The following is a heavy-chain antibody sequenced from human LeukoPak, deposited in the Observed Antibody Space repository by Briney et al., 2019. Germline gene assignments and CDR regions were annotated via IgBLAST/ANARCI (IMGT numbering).Heavy chain of an antibody. CDR3: ARGPLIAARPGYSGAYNWFDP. CDR1: DSPISSGYY. V-gene: IGHV4-38-2*01. CDR2: IYYSGST. D-gene: IGHD6-6*01. J-gene: IGHJ5*02. Sequence: SETLSLTCAVSDSPISSGYYWGWIRQPPGKGLEWIGTIYYSGSTYYNPSLKSRVTISVDTSKNQFSLRLNSATAADTAMYYCARGPLIAARPGYSGAYNWFDPWGQGTLVTVSS.